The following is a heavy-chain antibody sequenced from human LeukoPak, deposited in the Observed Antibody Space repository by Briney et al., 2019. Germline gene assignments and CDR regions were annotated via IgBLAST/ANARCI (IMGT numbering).Heavy chain of an antibody. CDR2: INHSGST. CDR3: ARGPRVPTPFDN. Sequence: ASETLSLTCAVYGGSFSGYYWSWIRQPPGKGLEGIGEINHSGSTNYNPSLKSRVTISVDTSKNQFSLKLSSVTAADTDVYYCARGPRVPTPFDNWGQGTLVTVSS. V-gene: IGHV4-34*01. J-gene: IGHJ4*02. CDR1: GGSFSGYY.